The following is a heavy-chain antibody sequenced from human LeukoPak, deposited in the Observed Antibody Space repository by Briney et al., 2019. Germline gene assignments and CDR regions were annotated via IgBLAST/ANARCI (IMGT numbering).Heavy chain of an antibody. Sequence: GGSLRLSCAASGFTFSNAWMSWVRQAPGKGLEWVGRIKSKTDGGTTDYAAPVEGRFTISRDDSRNTLYLQMNSLKTEDTAVYYCTTSSGYDSSGYYPGDYWGQGTLVTVSS. CDR1: GFTFSNAW. J-gene: IGHJ4*02. CDR2: IKSKTDGGTT. D-gene: IGHD3-22*01. V-gene: IGHV3-15*01. CDR3: TTSSGYDSSGYYPGDY.